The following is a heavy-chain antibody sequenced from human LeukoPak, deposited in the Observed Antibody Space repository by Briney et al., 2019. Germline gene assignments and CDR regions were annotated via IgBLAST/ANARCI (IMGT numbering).Heavy chain of an antibody. CDR3: ARPAYYDILTGYAYFGAFDI. CDR2: IYPGDSDT. J-gene: IGHJ3*02. D-gene: IGHD3-9*01. Sequence: GESLKISCKGSGYSFTDYWIGWVRQVPGKGLEWMGIIYPGDSDTRYSPSFQGQVTISADKSISTAYLQWSSLKASDTAMYYCARPAYYDILTGYAYFGAFDIWGQGTMVTVSS. V-gene: IGHV5-51*01. CDR1: GYSFTDYW.